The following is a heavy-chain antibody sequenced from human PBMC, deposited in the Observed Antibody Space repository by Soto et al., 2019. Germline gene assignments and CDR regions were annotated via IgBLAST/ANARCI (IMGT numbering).Heavy chain of an antibody. D-gene: IGHD4-17*01. CDR3: ARDLYDYGNYYPNFDY. Sequence: QVQLVESGGGVVQPGRSLRLSCAASGFTFSSYGMHWVRQAPGKGLEWVAVIWYDGSNKYYADSVKGRFTISRDNSKNTLYLQMNSLRAEDTAVYYCARDLYDYGNYYPNFDYWGQGTLVTVSS. CDR2: IWYDGSNK. J-gene: IGHJ4*02. CDR1: GFTFSSYG. V-gene: IGHV3-33*01.